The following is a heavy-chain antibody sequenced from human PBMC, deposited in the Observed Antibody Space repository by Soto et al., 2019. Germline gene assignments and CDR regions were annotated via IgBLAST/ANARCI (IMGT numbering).Heavy chain of an antibody. J-gene: IGHJ4*02. D-gene: IGHD3-16*01. CDR3: ARGGGIFDY. Sequence: PGGSLRLSCAVSGVTVSSKYMSWVRQAPGKGLEWVSVIYSGGSTYYTDSVKGRFTISRDNAKNSLYLQMNSLRDEDTAVYYCARGGGIFDYWGQGTLVTVSS. CDR1: GVTVSSKY. CDR2: IYSGGST. V-gene: IGHV3-66*01.